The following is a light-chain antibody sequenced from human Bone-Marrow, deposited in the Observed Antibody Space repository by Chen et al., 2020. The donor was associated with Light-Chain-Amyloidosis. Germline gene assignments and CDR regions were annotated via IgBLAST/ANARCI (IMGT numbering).Light chain of an antibody. CDR3: QVWDRSSDRPV. V-gene: IGLV3-21*02. CDR1: NIGSTS. CDR2: DDS. J-gene: IGLJ3*02. Sequence: SYVLTQPSSVSVAPGQTATIACGGNNIGSTSVHWYQQTPGQAPLLVVYDDSDRPSGIPERLSGSNSGNTATLTISMVEAGDEADYYGQVWDRSSDRPVFGGGTKLTVL.